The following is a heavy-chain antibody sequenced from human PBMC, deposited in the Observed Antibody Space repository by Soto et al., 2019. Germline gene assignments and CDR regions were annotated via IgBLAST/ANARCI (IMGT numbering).Heavy chain of an antibody. CDR3: ARALPVSRYCISIDCPRSGMDV. CDR1: GGSFSCYC. CDR2: INHSGST. D-gene: IGHD2-2*01. J-gene: IGHJ6*02. V-gene: IGHV4-34*01. Sequence: PSETLSLTCAVYGGSFSCYCWSWVRQAPGKGLEWIAEINHSGSTNYNPSLKSRVTISVDTSKNYFSLKLSFVTAADTAVYYCARALPVSRYCISIDCPRSGMDVWGQATTVTVSS.